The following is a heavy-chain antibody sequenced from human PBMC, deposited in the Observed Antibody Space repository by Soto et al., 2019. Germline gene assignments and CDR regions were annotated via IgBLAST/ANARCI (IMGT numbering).Heavy chain of an antibody. CDR2: IYHSGST. D-gene: IGHD3-10*01. J-gene: IGHJ4*02. V-gene: IGHV4-4*02. CDR3: ARGGYYYGSGSYFGD. Sequence: SETLSLTCAVSGGSISSSNWWSWVRQPPGKGLEWIGEIYHSGSTNYNPSLKSRVTISVDKSKNQFSLKLSSVTAADTAVYYCARGGYYYGSGSYFGDWGQGTLVTVS. CDR1: GGSISSSNW.